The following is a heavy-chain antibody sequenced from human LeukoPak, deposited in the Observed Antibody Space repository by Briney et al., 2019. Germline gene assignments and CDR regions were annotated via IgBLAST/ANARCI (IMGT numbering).Heavy chain of an antibody. CDR1: GGSISSTSYY. CDR2: IYYSGST. Sequence: PSETLSLTCTVSGGSISSTSYYWGWIRQPPGKGLEWVGSIYYSGSTYYNPSLKSRVTISVDTSKNQFSLKLSSVTAADTAVYYCARCDGDYAFCLPYSWGLGTMVTVSS. CDR3: ARCDGDYAFCLPYS. V-gene: IGHV4-39*01. J-gene: IGHJ3*01. D-gene: IGHD4-17*01.